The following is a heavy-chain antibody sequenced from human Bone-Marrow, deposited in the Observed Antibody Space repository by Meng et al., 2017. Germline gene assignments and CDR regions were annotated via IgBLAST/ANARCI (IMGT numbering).Heavy chain of an antibody. D-gene: IGHD3-10*01. V-gene: IGHV1-8*03. J-gene: IGHJ4*02. CDR3: WVIRNYYGSGSYFVDFDY. CDR2: MNPNSGNT. Sequence: QGQLGQSGAEVKKPWASVKVSCKASGYTFTSYDINWVRQATGQGLEWMGWMNPNSGNTGYAQKFQGRVTITRNTSISTAYMELSSLRSEDTAVYYCWVIRNYYGSGSYFVDFDYWGQGTLVTVSS. CDR1: GYTFTSYD.